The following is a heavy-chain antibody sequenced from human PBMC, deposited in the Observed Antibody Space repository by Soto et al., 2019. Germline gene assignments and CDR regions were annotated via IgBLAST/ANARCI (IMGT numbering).Heavy chain of an antibody. D-gene: IGHD2-21*02. CDR3: VHSRCGGDCLQHYSSLSYYGLDV. CDR1: GLSLSNIGMG. V-gene: IGHV2-5*01. J-gene: IGHJ6*02. Sequence: QITLKESGPTLVKPTQTLTLTCTFSGLSLSNIGMGVGWIRQAPGKDPEWLALSYWYGDKRYSPPLQSRLTITKDTSKNQVVFTMTNMDTVDTATYYCVHSRCGGDCLQHYSSLSYYGLDVWGQGTTVTVSS. CDR2: SYWYGDK.